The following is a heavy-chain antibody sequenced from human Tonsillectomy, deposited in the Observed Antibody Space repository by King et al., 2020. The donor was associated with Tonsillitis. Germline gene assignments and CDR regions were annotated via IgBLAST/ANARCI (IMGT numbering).Heavy chain of an antibody. CDR1: GYTFANYG. CDR2: INRDNDNT. V-gene: IGHV1-3*01. CDR3: ARDSQYYDL. Sequence: VQLVQSGAEVKKPGASVKVSCQASGYTFANYGIHWVRQAPGQRLEWMGWINRDNDNTKYSQRFQGRVTITRDTPASTVYMELSSLRSEDTAVYFCARDSQYYDLWGQGTLVTVSS. J-gene: IGHJ4*02. D-gene: IGHD3-22*01.